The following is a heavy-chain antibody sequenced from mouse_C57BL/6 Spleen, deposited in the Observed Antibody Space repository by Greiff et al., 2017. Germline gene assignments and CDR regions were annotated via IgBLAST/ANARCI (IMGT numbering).Heavy chain of an antibody. CDR2: INPNNGGT. CDR3: ATGPYYFDY. Sequence: VQLQQSGPELVKPGASVKMSCKASGYTFTDYNMHWVKQSHGKSLEWIGYINPNNGGTSYNQKFKGKATLTVNEYSSTAYMELRSLPSEESAVYYCATGPYYFDYWGQGTTLTVAS. CDR1: GYTFTDYN. V-gene: IGHV1-22*01. J-gene: IGHJ2*01.